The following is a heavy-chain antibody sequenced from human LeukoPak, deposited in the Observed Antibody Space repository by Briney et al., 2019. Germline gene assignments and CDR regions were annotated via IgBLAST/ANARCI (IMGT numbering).Heavy chain of an antibody. CDR1: GFTFNNYW. D-gene: IGHD4-23*01. CDR2: IKGDGSEK. Sequence: PGGSLRLSCAASGFTFNNYWMSWVRQAPGKGLEWVTNIKGDGSEKYYVESVKDRFTTSRDNAKKSLYLQMNSLRVEDTAVYYCARGGTVATPGGRRAFDIWGQGTMVTVSS. J-gene: IGHJ3*02. CDR3: ARGGTVATPGGRRAFDI. V-gene: IGHV3-7*01.